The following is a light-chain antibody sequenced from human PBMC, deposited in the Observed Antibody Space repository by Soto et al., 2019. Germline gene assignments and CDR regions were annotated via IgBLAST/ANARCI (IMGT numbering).Light chain of an antibody. CDR2: EVS. V-gene: IGLV2-14*01. CDR3: SSYTTSSTVV. J-gene: IGLJ2*01. CDR1: SNDVGAYKH. Sequence: QSVLTQPASVSGSPGQSITISCTGTSNDVGAYKHVSWYQQHPGRAPKLMISEVSNRPSGVSNRFSGSKSGNTASLTISGLQDEDEADYYCSSYTTSSTVVFGGGTKLTVL.